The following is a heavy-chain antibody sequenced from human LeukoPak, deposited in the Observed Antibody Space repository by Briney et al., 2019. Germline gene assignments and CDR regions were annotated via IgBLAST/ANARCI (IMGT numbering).Heavy chain of an antibody. CDR1: GFTFSSYG. Sequence: QSGGSLRLSCAASGFTFSSYGMHWVRQAPGKGLEWVAVIWYDGSNKYYADSVKGRFTISRDNSKNTLYLQMNSLRAEDTAVYYCARDPTYCGGDCYSASFDYWGQGTLVTVSS. CDR2: IWYDGSNK. D-gene: IGHD2-21*02. CDR3: ARDPTYCGGDCYSASFDY. V-gene: IGHV3-33*01. J-gene: IGHJ4*02.